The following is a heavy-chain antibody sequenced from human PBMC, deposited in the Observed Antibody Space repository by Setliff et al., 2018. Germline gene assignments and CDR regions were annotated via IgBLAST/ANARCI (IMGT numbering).Heavy chain of an antibody. J-gene: IGHJ6*03. Sequence: GASVKVSCKASGGIFNSFSITWVRQAPGQGLEWMGRIIPLFETTNYVEKFQGRVTITADKSTSTAYMELSRLTSEDTAVYYCAFEYSNSSPTVYYYMDVWGKGTTVTVSS. CDR3: AFEYSNSSPTVYYYMDV. V-gene: IGHV1-69*06. CDR1: GGIFNSFS. CDR2: IIPLFETT. D-gene: IGHD6-6*01.